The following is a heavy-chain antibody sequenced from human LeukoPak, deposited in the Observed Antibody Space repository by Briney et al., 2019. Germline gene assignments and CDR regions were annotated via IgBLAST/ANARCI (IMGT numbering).Heavy chain of an antibody. Sequence: PSETLSLTCTVSGGSISSYYWSWIRQPPGKGLEWIGYIYYSGSTNYNPSLKSRVTISVDTSKNQFSLKLSSVTAADTAVYYCARWAMVRGVIGFDPWGQGTLVTVSS. CDR1: GGSISSYY. D-gene: IGHD3-10*01. CDR3: ARWAMVRGVIGFDP. CDR2: IYYSGST. J-gene: IGHJ5*02. V-gene: IGHV4-59*01.